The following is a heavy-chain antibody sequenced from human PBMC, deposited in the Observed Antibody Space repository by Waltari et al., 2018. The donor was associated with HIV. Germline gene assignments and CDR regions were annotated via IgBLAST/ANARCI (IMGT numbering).Heavy chain of an antibody. CDR2: MSDDGSKR. CDR3: ARDSSRVLWFGESLPT. V-gene: IGHV3-30*03. J-gene: IGHJ4*02. CDR1: GFSFSDPG. D-gene: IGHD3-10*01. Sequence: QVQVVESGGGVVQPGRSLRLSCAASGFSFSDPGMHWVRQTPGKGLEWVALMSDDGSKRFYAESVRGRFVVSRDNSKKIFYLQMNSLRPDDTAVYFCARDSSRVLWFGESLPTWGQGTLVSVSP.